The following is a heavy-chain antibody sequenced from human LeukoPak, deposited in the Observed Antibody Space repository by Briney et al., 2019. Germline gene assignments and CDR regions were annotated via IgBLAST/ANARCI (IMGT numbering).Heavy chain of an antibody. D-gene: IGHD3-10*01. CDR3: AGVLWFGTFDP. V-gene: IGHV1-24*01. Sequence: GESLKVSCKVSGYTLTELSMHWVRQAPGKGLEWMGGFDPEDGETIYAQKFQGRVTMTEDTSTDTAYMELSSLRSEDTAVYYCAGVLWFGTFDPWGQGTLVTVSS. CDR1: GYTLTELS. J-gene: IGHJ5*02. CDR2: FDPEDGET.